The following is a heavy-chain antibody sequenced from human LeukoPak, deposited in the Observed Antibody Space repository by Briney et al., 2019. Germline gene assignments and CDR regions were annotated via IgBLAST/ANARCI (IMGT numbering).Heavy chain of an antibody. CDR3: ARVRSGGYYYLRAFDI. CDR2: INHSGST. D-gene: IGHD1-26*01. J-gene: IGHJ3*02. Sequence: PSETLSLTCAVYGGSFSGYYWSWIRQPPGKGLEWIGEINHSGSTNYNPSLKSRVTISVDTSKNQFSLKLSSVTAADTAVYYCARVRSGGYYYLRAFDIWGQGTMVTVSS. V-gene: IGHV4-34*01. CDR1: GGSFSGYY.